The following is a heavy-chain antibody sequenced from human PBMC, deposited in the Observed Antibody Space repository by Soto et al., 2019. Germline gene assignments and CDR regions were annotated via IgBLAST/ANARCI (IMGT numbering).Heavy chain of an antibody. Sequence: QVQLQESGPGLVKPSETLSLTCTVSGGSISSYYWSWIRQPPGKGLEWIGYIYYSGSTNYNPSLKSRATISVDTAKNQFSLKLRSVTAADTAVYYCARAWGYEFDYWGQGTLVTVSS. CDR1: GGSISSYY. CDR2: IYYSGST. V-gene: IGHV4-59*01. D-gene: IGHD3-16*01. J-gene: IGHJ4*02. CDR3: ARAWGYEFDY.